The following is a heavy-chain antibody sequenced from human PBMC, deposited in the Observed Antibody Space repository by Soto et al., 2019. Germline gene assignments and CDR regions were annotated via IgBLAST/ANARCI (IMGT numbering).Heavy chain of an antibody. CDR3: AKDGDSITSNKPLDY. CDR1: GFTFSTYA. J-gene: IGHJ4*02. Sequence: EVQLLESGGGLVQPGGSLRLSCAASGFTFSTYAMCWVRQAPGKGLEWVSSISVSGDRTYYADSVKGRFTISRDNSMNKLHMQMNGLRAEDTAVYYCAKDGDSITSNKPLDYWGQGTLVTVSS. CDR2: ISVSGDRT. D-gene: IGHD2-2*01. V-gene: IGHV3-23*01.